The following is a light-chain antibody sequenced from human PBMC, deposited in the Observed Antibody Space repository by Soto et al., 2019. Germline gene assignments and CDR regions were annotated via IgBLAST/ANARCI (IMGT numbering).Light chain of an antibody. CDR2: AAS. CDR3: LQHNSYPLT. CDR1: QGIRNG. J-gene: IGKJ1*01. V-gene: IGKV1-17*01. Sequence: DIQMTQSPSSLSASVGDRVTITCRASQGIRNGLGWYQQKPGKAPKRLIYAASSVESGDPSRYNGSGYGNNFTLTNSSLQPEDFATYYCLQHNSYPLTFGQRTKVELQ.